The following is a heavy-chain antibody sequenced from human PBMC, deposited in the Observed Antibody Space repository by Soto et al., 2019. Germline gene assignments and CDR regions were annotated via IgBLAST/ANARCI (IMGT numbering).Heavy chain of an antibody. Sequence: ASVKVSCKASGYTFTSYDINWVRQATGQGLEWMGWMNPNSGSTGYAQKFQGRVTMTRNTSTSTAYMELSSLRSEDTAVYYCARDSDYYDSSGYPIRGMDVWGQGTTVTVSS. J-gene: IGHJ6*02. D-gene: IGHD3-22*01. CDR2: MNPNSGST. CDR1: GYTFTSYD. CDR3: ARDSDYYDSSGYPIRGMDV. V-gene: IGHV1-8*01.